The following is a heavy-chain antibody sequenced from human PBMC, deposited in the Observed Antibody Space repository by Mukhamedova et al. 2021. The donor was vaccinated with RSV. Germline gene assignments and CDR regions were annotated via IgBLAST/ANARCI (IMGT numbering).Heavy chain of an antibody. J-gene: IGHJ4*02. V-gene: IGHV3-23*01. D-gene: IGHD2-15*01. CDR2: IRGTGGST. CDR3: AKNRLGYCSGGSCYWREVDY. Sequence: GPGKGLEWVSAIRGTGGSTYYADSVQGRFTISRDNSRNALYLHMNSLRAEDTAIYFCAKNRLGYCSGGSCYWREVDYWGQGTRVTVS.